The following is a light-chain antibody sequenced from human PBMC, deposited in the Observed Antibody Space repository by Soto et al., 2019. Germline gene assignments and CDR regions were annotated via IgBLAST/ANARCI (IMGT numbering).Light chain of an antibody. CDR3: QQYDRSPRT. Sequence: IVLTQSPGTLSLSPGERATLSCRASQSICSSYLAWYQQKPGQSPRLLIYGVSSRANGIPDRFSDSGSGTDFTLTIRRLEPKDFSVYYCQQYDRSPRTFGGGTKVQIK. J-gene: IGKJ4*01. CDR1: QSICSSY. V-gene: IGKV3-20*01. CDR2: GVS.